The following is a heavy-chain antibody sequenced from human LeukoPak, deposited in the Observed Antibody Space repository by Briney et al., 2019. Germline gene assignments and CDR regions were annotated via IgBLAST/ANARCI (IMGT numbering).Heavy chain of an antibody. J-gene: IGHJ5*02. CDR3: ARGTEGFLNWFDP. V-gene: IGHV1-69*13. CDR2: IIPIFGTA. CDR1: GGTFSSYA. Sequence: SVKVSCKASGGTFSSYAISWVRQAPGQGLEWMGGIIPIFGTANYAQKFQGRVTITADESTSTAYMELSSLRSEDTAVYYCARGTEGFLNWFDPWGQGTLVTVSS. D-gene: IGHD1/OR15-1a*01.